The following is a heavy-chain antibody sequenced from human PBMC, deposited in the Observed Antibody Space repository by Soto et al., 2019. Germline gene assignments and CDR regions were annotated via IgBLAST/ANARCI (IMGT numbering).Heavy chain of an antibody. J-gene: IGHJ4*02. CDR2: INHSGST. CDR1: VWSFSGYY. CDR3: ARGGDFWSSYYRYYFDY. V-gene: IGHV4-34*01. D-gene: IGHD3-3*01. Sequence: SAPLSLTCAVYVWSFSGYYWSWIRQPPGKGLEWIGEINHSGSTNYNPSLKSRVTISVDTSKNQFSLKLSSVTAADTAVYYCARGGDFWSSYYRYYFDYWGQGTLVTVSS.